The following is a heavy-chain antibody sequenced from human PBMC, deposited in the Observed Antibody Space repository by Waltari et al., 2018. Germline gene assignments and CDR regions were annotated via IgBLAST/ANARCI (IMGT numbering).Heavy chain of an antibody. D-gene: IGHD5-18*01. V-gene: IGHV4-39*07. CDR3: ARDQGGYGHFDY. Sequence: QLQLQESGPGLVKPSETLSLTCTVSGGSISSTSSYYSGWIRQPPGKGLEWIGNIYYSGSTYNNPSLKSRVTISVDTSKNQFSLKLNSVTAADTAVYYCARDQGGYGHFDYWGQGTLVTVSS. CDR1: GGSISSTSSYY. CDR2: IYYSGST. J-gene: IGHJ4*02.